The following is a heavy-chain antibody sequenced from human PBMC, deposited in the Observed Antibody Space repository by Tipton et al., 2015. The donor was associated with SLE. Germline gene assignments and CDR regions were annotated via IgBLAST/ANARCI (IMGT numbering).Heavy chain of an antibody. CDR1: GGSFSGYY. D-gene: IGHD2-15*01. V-gene: IGHV4-34*01. J-gene: IGHJ4*02. Sequence: TLSLTCSVYGGSFSGYYWSWIRQPPGKGLEWIGEINHSGSTNYNPSLKRRVTISVDTSKNQFSLKLSSVTAADTAVYYCARKGNCSGGSCFDSWGQGTLVTVSS. CDR3: ARKGNCSGGSCFDS. CDR2: INHSGST.